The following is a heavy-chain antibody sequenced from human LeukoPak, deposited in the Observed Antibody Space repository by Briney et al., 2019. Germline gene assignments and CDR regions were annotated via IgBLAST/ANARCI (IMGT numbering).Heavy chain of an antibody. CDR1: GYTFTDYF. CDR3: ARDPGYSSPRGDY. D-gene: IGHD5-18*01. Sequence: GASVKVSCKASGYTFTDYFMHWVRQAPGQGLEWMGWINPNSGGTHYAQKFQGRVTMTRDTSISTAYMKLSRLRSDGTAVYYCARDPGYSSPRGDYWGQGTLVTVSS. CDR2: INPNSGGT. V-gene: IGHV1-2*02. J-gene: IGHJ4*02.